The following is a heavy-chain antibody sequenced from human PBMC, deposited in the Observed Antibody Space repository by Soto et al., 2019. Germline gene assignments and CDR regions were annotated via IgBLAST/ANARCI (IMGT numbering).Heavy chain of an antibody. V-gene: IGHV4-31*03. J-gene: IGHJ4*02. CDR2: IYYSGST. CDR3: ARTGAGGGLEIDY. Sequence: QVQLQESGPGLVKPSQTLSLTCTVSGGSISSGGYYWSWIRQHPGKGLEWIGYIYYSGSTYYNPSLKSRVTISVDTSKNQFPPKLSSVTAADTAVYYCARTGAGGGLEIDYWGQGTLVTVSS. CDR1: GGSISSGGYY. D-gene: IGHD2-8*02.